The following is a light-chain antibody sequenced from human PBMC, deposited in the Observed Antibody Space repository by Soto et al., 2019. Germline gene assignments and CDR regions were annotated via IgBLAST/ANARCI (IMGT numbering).Light chain of an antibody. V-gene: IGKV1-9*01. Sequence: DIQLTQSPSFLSASVGDRVTMTCRASQGISTYLAWYQQKPGKAPKLLIYAESTLQSGVPSRFSGSGSGTELALAISSLQPEDFATYYCKQLMTYHRTFSQGTKVDIX. J-gene: IGKJ1*01. CDR3: KQLMTYHRT. CDR1: QGISTY. CDR2: AES.